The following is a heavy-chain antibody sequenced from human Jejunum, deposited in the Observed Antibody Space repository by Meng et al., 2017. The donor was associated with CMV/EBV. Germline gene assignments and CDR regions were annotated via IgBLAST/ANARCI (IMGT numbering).Heavy chain of an antibody. D-gene: IGHD3-16*01. CDR1: TFSVYW. CDR3: ARVERSDDSRYRPFDY. V-gene: IGHV3-7*01. Sequence: TFSVYWVTWVRPVPGRGLEWVATIKQDGSEKDYGDSVKGRFTISRDNANNSLSLQLNYPRVEDTAIYYCARVERSDDSRYRPFDYWGQGSLVTVSS. CDR2: IKQDGSEK. J-gene: IGHJ4*02.